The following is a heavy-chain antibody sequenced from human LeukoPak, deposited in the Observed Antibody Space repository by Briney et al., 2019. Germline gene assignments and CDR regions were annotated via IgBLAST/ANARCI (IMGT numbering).Heavy chain of an antibody. D-gene: IGHD1-1*01. CDR1: GFAFSSYT. CDR3: ARDQDWNGRGGLDY. CDR2: ISTSSSYI. J-gene: IGHJ4*02. Sequence: GGSLRLSCAASGFAFSSYTMNWVRQAPGKGLEWVSFISTSSSYIYYADSVKGRFTISRDNSKNSLYLQMSSLRAEDTAVYYCARDQDWNGRGGLDYWGQGTLVTVSS. V-gene: IGHV3-21*01.